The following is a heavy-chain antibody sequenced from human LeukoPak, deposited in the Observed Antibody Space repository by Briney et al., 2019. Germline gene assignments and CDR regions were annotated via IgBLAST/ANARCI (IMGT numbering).Heavy chain of an antibody. CDR3: AKVVLRENDGYSYHFDN. Sequence: GGSLRLSCAASGFTFNSYAMSWVRQAPGKGLEWVSAVSGSGGRTLYADSVKGRFTISRDNSTNPPYLQMDSLIAEDTAVYYCAKVVLRENDGYSYHFDNWGQGTLVTVSS. D-gene: IGHD4-23*01. J-gene: IGHJ4*02. V-gene: IGHV3-23*01. CDR1: GFTFNSYA. CDR2: VSGSGGRT.